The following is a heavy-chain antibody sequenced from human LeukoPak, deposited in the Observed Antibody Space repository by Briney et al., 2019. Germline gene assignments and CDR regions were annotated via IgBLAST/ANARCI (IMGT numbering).Heavy chain of an antibody. J-gene: IGHJ3*02. Sequence: GASVKVSCKASGGTFSSYAISWVRQAPGQGLEWMGGIIPIFGTANYAQKFQGRVTITADESTSTAYMELSSLRSEDTAVYYCASRVYSSSSLGAFDIWGQGTMVTVSS. CDR2: IIPIFGTA. D-gene: IGHD6-6*01. CDR1: GGTFSSYA. CDR3: ASRVYSSSSLGAFDI. V-gene: IGHV1-69*13.